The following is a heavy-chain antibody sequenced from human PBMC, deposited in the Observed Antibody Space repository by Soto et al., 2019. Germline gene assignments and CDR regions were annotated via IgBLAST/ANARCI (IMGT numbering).Heavy chain of an antibody. Sequence: GGSLRLSCAASGVTFSSFAMHWVRQAPGKGLEWVAVISYDGSNKYYADSVKGRFTISRDNSKNTLYLQMNSLRAEDTAVYYCARSPGYGLYYFDYWGQGTLVTVSS. V-gene: IGHV3-30-3*01. D-gene: IGHD2-8*01. CDR1: GVTFSSFA. CDR3: ARSPGYGLYYFDY. CDR2: ISYDGSNK. J-gene: IGHJ4*02.